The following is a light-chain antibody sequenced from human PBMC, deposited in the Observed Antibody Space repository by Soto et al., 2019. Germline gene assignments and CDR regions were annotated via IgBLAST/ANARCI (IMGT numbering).Light chain of an antibody. CDR3: QQRSNWRGIT. J-gene: IGKJ5*01. CDR2: DAS. Sequence: EIVLTQSPATLSLSPGERATLSCRASQSVSSYLAWYQQKPGQAPRLLIYDASNRATGIPARFSGSGSGTDFTLTISGLEPEDFAVYYCQQRSNWRGITFGQGTRLEIK. CDR1: QSVSSY. V-gene: IGKV3-11*01.